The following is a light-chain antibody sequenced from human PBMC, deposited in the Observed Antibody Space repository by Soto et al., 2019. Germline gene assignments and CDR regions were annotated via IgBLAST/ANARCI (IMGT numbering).Light chain of an antibody. Sequence: EIVMTQSPATLSVSPGERATLSCRASQSVSSNLAWSQQKPGQAPRLLIYGASTRATGIPARCSGSGSGTEFTLTISSLQSEDLAVYYCQQYNSWPPLTFGGGTKVEIK. CDR1: QSVSSN. CDR3: QQYNSWPPLT. J-gene: IGKJ4*01. CDR2: GAS. V-gene: IGKV3-15*01.